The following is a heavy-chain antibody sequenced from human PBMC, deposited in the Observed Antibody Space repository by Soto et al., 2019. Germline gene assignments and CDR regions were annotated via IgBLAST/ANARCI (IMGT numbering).Heavy chain of an antibody. CDR3: ARGRDYYGSGSYYFPLGYYYYGMDV. CDR2: VYYSGGA. J-gene: IGHJ6*02. V-gene: IGHV4-39*01. CDR1: GVSIHNSHSF. D-gene: IGHD3-10*01. Sequence: SETLSLTCTVSGVSIHNSHSFWGWIRQPPGKGLEFIGTVYYSGGAHYNSSLKSRVTISVDTANNQVSLRMRSLTAADTAVYYCARGRDYYGSGSYYFPLGYYYYGMDVWGQGTTVTVSS.